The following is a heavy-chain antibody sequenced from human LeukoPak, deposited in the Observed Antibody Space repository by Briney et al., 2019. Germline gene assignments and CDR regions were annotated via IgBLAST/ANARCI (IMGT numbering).Heavy chain of an antibody. D-gene: IGHD5-24*01. J-gene: IGHJ4*02. CDR1: GFTFMSFD. CDR3: AYGDNLGFDY. Sequence: GGSLRLSCAASGFTFMSFDMTCVPDAPGERLEWVSEIGSSGAITSFAESVKVRFTISRDNSKNTLYLQMNRLRAEDTAVYYCAYGDNLGFDYWGQGTLVTVSS. CDR2: IGSSGAIT. V-gene: IGHV3-23*01.